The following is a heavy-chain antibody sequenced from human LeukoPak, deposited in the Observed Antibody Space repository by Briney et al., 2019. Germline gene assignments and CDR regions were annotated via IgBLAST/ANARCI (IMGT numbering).Heavy chain of an antibody. J-gene: IGHJ3*02. CDR1: GGSISSSSYY. CDR3: ARLGGYSYGYSGAFDI. D-gene: IGHD5-18*01. CDR2: IYYSGST. Sequence: SETLSLTCTVSGGSISSSSYYWGWIRQPPGKGLEWIGSIYYSGSTYYNPSLKSRVSISVDTSKKHFSLRLSSVTAPDTAVYYCARLGGYSYGYSGAFDIWGQGTTVTVSS. V-gene: IGHV4-39*02.